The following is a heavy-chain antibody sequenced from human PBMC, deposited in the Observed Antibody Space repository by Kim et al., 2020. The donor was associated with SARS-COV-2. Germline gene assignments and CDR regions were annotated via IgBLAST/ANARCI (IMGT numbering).Heavy chain of an antibody. V-gene: IGHV3-9*01. D-gene: IGHD6-13*01. CDR3: AKDMETAAGTRYYGMDV. J-gene: IGHJ6*02. Sequence: KGRYNISREHAKNSLYLQMNSLRPEDTAFYYCAKDMETAAGTRYYGMDVWGQGTTVTVSS.